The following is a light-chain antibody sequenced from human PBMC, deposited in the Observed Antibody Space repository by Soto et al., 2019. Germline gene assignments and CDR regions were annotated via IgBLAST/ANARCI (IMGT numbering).Light chain of an antibody. CDR1: GTDVGGYKY. CDR3: TSYTSSNTLV. J-gene: IGLJ1*01. V-gene: IGLV2-14*03. CDR2: DVS. Sequence: QSVLTQPASVSGSPGQSITISCIGTGTDVGGYKYVSWYQQHPVKAPKLIIYDVSERPSGVSNHFSGSKSGNTASLTISGLQAEDEADYYCTSYTSSNTLVFGTRTKLTVL.